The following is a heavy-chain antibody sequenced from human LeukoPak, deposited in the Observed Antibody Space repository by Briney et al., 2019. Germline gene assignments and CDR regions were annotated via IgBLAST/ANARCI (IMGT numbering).Heavy chain of an antibody. CDR1: GFTFSDYY. V-gene: IGHV3-11*04. CDR2: ISSSGSTI. D-gene: IGHD2-15*01. J-gene: IGHJ3*02. CDR3: ARARSLRPIDDAFDI. Sequence: GGSLRLSCAASGFTFSDYYMSWIRQAPGKGLEWVSYISSSGSTIYYADSVKGRFTISRDNAKNSLYLQMNSLRAEDTAVYYCARARSLRPIDDAFDIWGQGTMVTVSS.